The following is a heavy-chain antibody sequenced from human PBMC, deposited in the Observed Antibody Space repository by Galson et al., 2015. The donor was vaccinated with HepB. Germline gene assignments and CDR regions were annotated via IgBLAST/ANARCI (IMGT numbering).Heavy chain of an antibody. CDR2: IDPSDSYT. D-gene: IGHD6-19*01. CDR1: EYSFTSYW. Sequence: QSGAEVKEPGESLRISCKGSEYSFTSYWISWVRQMPGKGLEWMGRIDPSDSYTNYSPSFQGHVTISADKSISTAYLQWSSLKASDTAMYYCARRTGIAVAGTKVIWFDPWGQGTLVTVSS. V-gene: IGHV5-10-1*01. CDR3: ARRTGIAVAGTKVIWFDP. J-gene: IGHJ5*02.